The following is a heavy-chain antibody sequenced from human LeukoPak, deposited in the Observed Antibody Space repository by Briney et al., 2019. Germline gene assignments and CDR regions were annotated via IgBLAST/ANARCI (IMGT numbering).Heavy chain of an antibody. V-gene: IGHV1-69*05. Sequence: GASVKVSCKASGGTFSSYAISWVRQAPGQGLEWMGGIIPIFGTANYAQKFQGRVTMTRDMSTSTVYMELSSLRSEDTAVYYCARSSSSWYRGGFDPWGQGTLVTVSS. D-gene: IGHD6-13*01. CDR2: IIPIFGTA. CDR1: GGTFSSYA. CDR3: ARSSSSWYRGGFDP. J-gene: IGHJ5*02.